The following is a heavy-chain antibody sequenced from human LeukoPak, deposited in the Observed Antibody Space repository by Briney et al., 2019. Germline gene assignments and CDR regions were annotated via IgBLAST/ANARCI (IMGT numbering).Heavy chain of an antibody. CDR1: GGSISSYY. CDR3: ARVPGIAVAGTGYYYYGMDV. V-gene: IGHV4-59*01. J-gene: IGHJ6*02. Sequence: SETLSLTCTVSGGSISSYYWSWIRQPPGKGLEWIGYIYYSGSTNYNPSLKSRVTISVDTSKNQFSLKLSSVTAADTAVYYCARVPGIAVAGTGYYYYGMDVWGQGTTVTVSS. CDR2: IYYSGST. D-gene: IGHD6-19*01.